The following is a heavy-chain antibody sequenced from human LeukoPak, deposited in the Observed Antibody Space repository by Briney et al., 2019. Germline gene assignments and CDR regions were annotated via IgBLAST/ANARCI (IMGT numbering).Heavy chain of an antibody. D-gene: IGHD4-11*01. CDR1: GFTFSTYW. CDR3: ARVGRDSKYGYFDF. V-gene: IGHV3-7*01. Sequence: GGSLSLSCAASGFTFSTYWMAWARQAPGKGLEWVANIRKDENEKYYVDSVKGRFTISRDNAKNSLSLQMSSLRADDTAVCYCARVGRDSKYGYFDFWGQGTLVTVSS. CDR2: IRKDENEK. J-gene: IGHJ4*02.